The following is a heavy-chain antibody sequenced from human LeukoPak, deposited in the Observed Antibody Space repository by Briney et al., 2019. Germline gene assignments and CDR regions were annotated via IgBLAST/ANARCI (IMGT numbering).Heavy chain of an antibody. J-gene: IGHJ3*02. Sequence: PGGSLRLSCAASGFTFSSYGMHWVRQAPGKGLEWVAFIRYDGSNKYYADSVKGRFTISRDNSKNTLYLQMNSLRAEDTAVYCCAKGPSDYELKDFDIWGQGPMVTVSS. V-gene: IGHV3-30*02. CDR2: IRYDGSNK. CDR3: AKGPSDYELKDFDI. CDR1: GFTFSSYG. D-gene: IGHD3-22*01.